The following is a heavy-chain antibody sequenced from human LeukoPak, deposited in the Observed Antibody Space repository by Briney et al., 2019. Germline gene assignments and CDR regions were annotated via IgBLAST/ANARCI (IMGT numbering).Heavy chain of an antibody. D-gene: IGHD6-13*01. CDR2: ISWNSGSI. V-gene: IGHV3-9*03. CDR3: AKGTSGYSSSWYANWFDP. CDR1: GFTFDDYA. Sequence: GGSLRLSCAASGFTFDDYAMHWVRQAPGKGLEWVSGISWNSGSIGYADSVKGRFTISRDNAKNSLYLQMNSLRAEDMALYYCAKGTSGYSSSWYANWFDPWGQGTLVTVSS. J-gene: IGHJ5*02.